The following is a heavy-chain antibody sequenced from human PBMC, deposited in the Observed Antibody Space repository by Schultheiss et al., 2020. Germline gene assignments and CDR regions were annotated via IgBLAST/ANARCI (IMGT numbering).Heavy chain of an antibody. D-gene: IGHD1-1*01. Sequence: SETLSLTCAASGFPFDTYSMNWVRQAPGKGLEWIGEINHSGSTNYNPSLKSRVTISVDTSKNQFSLKLSSVTAADTAVYYCARVGVPGYYYMDVWGKGTTVTVSS. V-gene: IGHV4-34*01. J-gene: IGHJ6*03. CDR1: GFPFDTYS. CDR2: INHSGST. CDR3: ARVGVPGYYYMDV.